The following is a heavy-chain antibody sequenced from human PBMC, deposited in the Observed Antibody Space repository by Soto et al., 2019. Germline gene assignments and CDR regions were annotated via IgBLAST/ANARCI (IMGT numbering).Heavy chain of an antibody. D-gene: IGHD6-19*01. V-gene: IGHV1-69*02. CDR2: IIPIYGIA. CDR3: ARYKPAQWLPSYQYGLDV. Sequence: QVQLVQSVAEVNKPGSSLKVSCRASGVTFSSYTFSWVRQVPGQGLEWMGRIIPIYGIANYAQRFLGRVTITADTSTSAVDMELSSLRSEDTAVYYCARYKPAQWLPSYQYGLDVWGQGTTVTVSS. CDR1: GVTFSSYT. J-gene: IGHJ6*02.